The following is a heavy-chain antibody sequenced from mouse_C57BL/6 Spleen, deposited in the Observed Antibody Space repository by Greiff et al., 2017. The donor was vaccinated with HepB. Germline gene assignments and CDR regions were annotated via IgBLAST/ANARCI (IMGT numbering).Heavy chain of an antibody. CDR2: ISDGGSYT. Sequence: EVHLLESGGGLVKPGGSLKLSCAASGFTFSSYAMSWVRQTPEKRLEWVATISDGGSYTYYPDNVKGRFTISRDNAKNNLYLQMSHLKSEDTAMYYCERDTTVGEPYFDVWDTGTTHTLPS. CDR3: ERDTTVGEPYFDV. V-gene: IGHV5-4*01. J-gene: IGHJ1*03. CDR1: GFTFSSYA. D-gene: IGHD1-1*01.